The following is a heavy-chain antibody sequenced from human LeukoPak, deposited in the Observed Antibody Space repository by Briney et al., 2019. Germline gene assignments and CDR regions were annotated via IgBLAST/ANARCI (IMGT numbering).Heavy chain of an antibody. Sequence: GGSLRLSCAASGFTFSNYAMSWVRQAPGKGLEWVSAISGSGATTFYADSVKGRFTISRDNSKNTLYLQVNSLRAADTAVYYCARGRGSSGYYYAFDYWGQGTLVTVSS. V-gene: IGHV3-23*01. J-gene: IGHJ4*02. CDR2: ISGSGATT. CDR3: ARGRGSSGYYYAFDY. CDR1: GFTFSNYA. D-gene: IGHD3-22*01.